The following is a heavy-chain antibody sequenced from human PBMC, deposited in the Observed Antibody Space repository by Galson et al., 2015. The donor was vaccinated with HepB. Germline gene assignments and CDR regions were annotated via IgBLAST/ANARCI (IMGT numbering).Heavy chain of an antibody. CDR1: GDSVSSNSAA. CDR2: TYYKSKWYN. D-gene: IGHD6-19*01. V-gene: IGHV6-1*01. CDR3: AKLDHASSGSGGGTG. Sequence: CAISGDSVSSNSAAWNWIRQSPSRGLEWLGRTYYKSKWYNDYAVSVKSRITINPDTSKNQFSLQLNSVTPEDTAVYYCAKLDHASSGSGGGTGWGQGTLVTVSS. J-gene: IGHJ4*02.